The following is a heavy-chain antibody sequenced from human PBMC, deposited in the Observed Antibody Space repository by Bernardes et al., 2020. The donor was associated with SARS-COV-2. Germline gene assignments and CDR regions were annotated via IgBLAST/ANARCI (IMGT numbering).Heavy chain of an antibody. J-gene: IGHJ4*02. CDR3: ARDFWGGGY. D-gene: IGHD3-16*01. CDR1: AGSISSFY. V-gene: IGHV4-59*01. CDR2: IYYSGST. Sequence: SETLSLTCTVSAGSISSFYWSWIRQPPGKGLEWIGYIYYSGSTNYNPSLKSRVTISIDASKNQFSLKLNSVTAADTAVYYCARDFWGGGYWGQGTLVTVSS.